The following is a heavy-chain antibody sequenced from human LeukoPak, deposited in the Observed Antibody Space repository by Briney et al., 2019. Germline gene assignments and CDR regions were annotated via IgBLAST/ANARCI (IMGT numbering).Heavy chain of an antibody. V-gene: IGHV4-4*07. Sequence: SETLSLTCTVSGDSISSYYWSWIRQPAGKGLEWIGRIYTSGSTNYNPSLKSRVTISVDTSKNQFSLKLSSVTAADTAVYYCARDQGDILTGLDMSWSHWFDPWGQGTLVTVSS. D-gene: IGHD3-9*01. CDR1: GDSISSYY. CDR3: ARDQGDILTGLDMSWSHWFDP. CDR2: IYTSGST. J-gene: IGHJ5*02.